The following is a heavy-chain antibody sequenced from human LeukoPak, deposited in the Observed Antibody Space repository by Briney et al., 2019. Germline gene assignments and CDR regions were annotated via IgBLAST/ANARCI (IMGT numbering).Heavy chain of an antibody. D-gene: IGHD1-20*01. V-gene: IGHV3-30-3*01. Sequence: PGGSLRLSCAASGSTFSSYAMHWVRQAPGKGLEWVAVISYDGSNKYYADSVKGRFTISRDNSKNTLYLQMNSLRPEDTAVYYCASSGAPYNWNSPFDYWGQGTLVTVSS. CDR3: ASSGAPYNWNSPFDY. J-gene: IGHJ4*02. CDR2: ISYDGSNK. CDR1: GSTFSSYA.